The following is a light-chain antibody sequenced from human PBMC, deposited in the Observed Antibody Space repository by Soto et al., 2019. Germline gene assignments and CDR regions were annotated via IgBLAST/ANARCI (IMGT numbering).Light chain of an antibody. CDR3: QQYGSSPRT. CDR1: QSISSSF. J-gene: IGKJ1*01. V-gene: IGKV3-20*01. CDR2: GAS. Sequence: EIVLTQSPGTLSLSPGERATLSCRASQSISSSFLAWYQQKPGQAPRLLIYGASSRATGTPDRFSGSGSGADFTLTISRLEPEDFAVYYCQQYGSSPRTFGQGIKVEIK.